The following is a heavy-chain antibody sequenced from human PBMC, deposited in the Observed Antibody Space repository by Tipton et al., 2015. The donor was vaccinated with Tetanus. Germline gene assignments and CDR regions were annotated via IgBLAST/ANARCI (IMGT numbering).Heavy chain of an antibody. D-gene: IGHD6-13*01. CDR3: ARSIAAAAVWPYDF. V-gene: IGHV3-21*01. J-gene: IGHJ4*02. CDR2: VSSTSTYI. Sequence: SLRLSCEVSGFIFSSYTMNWVRQAPGKGLEWVSSVSSTSTYIYYADSLKGRSTISRDNAKNSLYLQMNSLRAEDTAVYFCARSIAAAAVWPYDFWGQGTLVTVTS. CDR1: GFIFSSYT.